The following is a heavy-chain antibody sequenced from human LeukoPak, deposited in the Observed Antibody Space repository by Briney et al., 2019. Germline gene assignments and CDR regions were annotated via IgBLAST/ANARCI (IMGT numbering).Heavy chain of an antibody. Sequence: GGSLRLSCAASGFTFSSYAMSWVRQAPGKGLEWVSAISGSGGSTYYADSVKGRFTISSDNSKNTLYLQMNSLRAEDTAVYYCAKRPHSGLYYFDYWGQGTLVTVSS. D-gene: IGHD3-22*01. CDR1: GFTFSSYA. CDR2: ISGSGGST. J-gene: IGHJ4*02. V-gene: IGHV3-23*01. CDR3: AKRPHSGLYYFDY.